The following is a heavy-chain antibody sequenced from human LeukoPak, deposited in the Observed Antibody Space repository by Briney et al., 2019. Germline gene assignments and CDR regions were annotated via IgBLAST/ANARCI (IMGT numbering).Heavy chain of an antibody. CDR1: GGSISSSSYY. Sequence: KPSETLSLTCTVSGGSISSSSYYWGWIRQPPGKGLEWIGSIYYNRSPYYNPSLKSRVTASVDTPKNQFSLKLRSVTAADTAVYYCASGRHSGTYFRAFDIWGQGTMVTVSS. CDR3: ASGRHSGTYFRAFDI. CDR2: IYYNRSP. J-gene: IGHJ3*02. D-gene: IGHD1-26*01. V-gene: IGHV4-39*01.